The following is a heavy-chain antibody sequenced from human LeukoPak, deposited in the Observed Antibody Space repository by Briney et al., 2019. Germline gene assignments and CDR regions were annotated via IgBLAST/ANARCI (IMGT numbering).Heavy chain of an antibody. D-gene: IGHD3-22*01. J-gene: IGHJ6*03. Sequence: GGSLRLSCAASGFTFSSYWMHWVRHAPGKGLVWVSRIDSDGSSTSYADSAKGRFTISRDNAKNTLYLQMNSLRAEDKAVYYCARDSTGYDSSGYYHYYYYMDVWGKGTTVTVSS. V-gene: IGHV3-74*01. CDR3: ARDSTGYDSSGYYHYYYYMDV. CDR1: GFTFSSYW. CDR2: IDSDGSST.